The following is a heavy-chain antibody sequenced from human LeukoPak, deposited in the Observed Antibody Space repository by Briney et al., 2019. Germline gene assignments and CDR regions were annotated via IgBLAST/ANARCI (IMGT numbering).Heavy chain of an antibody. J-gene: IGHJ6*02. CDR1: GFTFSSNY. V-gene: IGHV3-66*01. Sequence: PGGSLRLSCAASGFTFSSNYMSWVRQAPGKGLEWVSVIYSGGSTYYADSVKGRFTISRDNSKNTLYLQMNSLRAEDTAVYYCARDSYYYGSGSYSPSSYYGMDVWGQGTTVTVSS. CDR3: ARDSYYYGSGSYSPSSYYGMDV. CDR2: IYSGGST. D-gene: IGHD3-10*01.